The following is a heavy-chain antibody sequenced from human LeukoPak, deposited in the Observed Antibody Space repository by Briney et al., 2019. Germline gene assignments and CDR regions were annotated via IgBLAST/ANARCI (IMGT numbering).Heavy chain of an antibody. CDR3: ARSLGGYLYDAFDI. Sequence: SETLSLTCAVYGGSFSGYYWSWIRQPPGKGLEWIGEINHSGSTNYNPSLKSRVTISVDTSKNQFSLKLSSVTAADTAVYYCARSLGGYLYDAFDIWGQGTMVTVSS. D-gene: IGHD3-16*02. J-gene: IGHJ3*02. CDR2: INHSGST. CDR1: GGSFSGYY. V-gene: IGHV4-34*01.